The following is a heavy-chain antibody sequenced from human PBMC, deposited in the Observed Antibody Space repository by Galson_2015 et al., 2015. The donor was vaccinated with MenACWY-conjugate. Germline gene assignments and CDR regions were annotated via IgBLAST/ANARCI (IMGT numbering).Heavy chain of an antibody. Sequence: SETLSLTCTVSGGSITSYYWNWIRQPPGKGLEWIGYVHHTGSTSYRPSLRSRVTMSVDTSNSHFSLKLSSVTAADTAVYYCARWEASLNAFYIWGRGTMVTVSS. CDR2: VHHTGST. D-gene: IGHD1-26*01. V-gene: IGHV4-59*01. J-gene: IGHJ3*02. CDR3: ARWEASLNAFYI. CDR1: GGSITSYY.